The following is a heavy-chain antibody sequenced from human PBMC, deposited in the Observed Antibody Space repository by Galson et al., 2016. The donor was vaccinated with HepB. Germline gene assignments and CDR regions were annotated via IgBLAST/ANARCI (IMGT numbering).Heavy chain of an antibody. CDR3: ARNKATARVWGHYYYYMDV. CDR2: IYSGGST. D-gene: IGHD3-16*01. CDR1: GFTVSSNY. V-gene: IGHV3-53*01. J-gene: IGHJ6*03. Sequence: SLRLSCAASGFTVSSNYLSWVRQAPGKGLEWVSVIYSGGSTYYADSVRGRFTIPRDNSNNILYLQMNSLRAEDTAVYYCARNKATARVWGHYYYYMDVWGQGTLVAVSS.